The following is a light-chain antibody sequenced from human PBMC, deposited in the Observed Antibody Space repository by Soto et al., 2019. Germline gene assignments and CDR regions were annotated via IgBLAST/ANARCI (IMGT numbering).Light chain of an antibody. Sequence: SYELTQTPSVSVSPGQTARITCSGDELSKQYVYWYQQKPGQAPVLVIYKDTERASGIPERFSASSSGTTVTLTISGVRAEDEADYYCQSSDDTGNYYLFGTGTQVTVL. CDR3: QSSDDTGNYYL. J-gene: IGLJ1*01. CDR1: ELSKQY. V-gene: IGLV3-25*02. CDR2: KDT.